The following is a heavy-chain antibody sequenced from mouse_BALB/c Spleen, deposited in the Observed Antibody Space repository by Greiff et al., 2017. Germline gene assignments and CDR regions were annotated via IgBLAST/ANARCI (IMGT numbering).Heavy chain of an antibody. V-gene: IGHV5-6*01. J-gene: IGHJ3*01. CDR3: ARDGGYYGNYEFAY. CDR2: ISSGGSYT. CDR1: GFTFSSYG. D-gene: IGHD2-1*01. Sequence: EVKLMESGGDLVKPGGSLKLSCAASGFTFSSYGMSWVRQTPDKRLEWVATISSGGSYTYYPDSVKGRFTISRDNAKNNLYLQMSSLKSEDTAMYYCARDGGYYGNYEFAYWGQGTLVTVSA.